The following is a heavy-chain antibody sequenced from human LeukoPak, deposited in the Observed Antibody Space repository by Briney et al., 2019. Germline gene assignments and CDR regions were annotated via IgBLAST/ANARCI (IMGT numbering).Heavy chain of an antibody. V-gene: IGHV4-59*12. Sequence: SETLSLTCTVSGGSISSYYWSWIRQPPGKGLKWIGYIYHSGSTYYNPSLKSRVTISVDRSKNQFSLKLSSVTAADTAVYYCARVRIGRDNWFDPWGQGTLVTVSS. CDR2: IYHSGST. D-gene: IGHD2-15*01. J-gene: IGHJ5*02. CDR1: GGSISSYY. CDR3: ARVRIGRDNWFDP.